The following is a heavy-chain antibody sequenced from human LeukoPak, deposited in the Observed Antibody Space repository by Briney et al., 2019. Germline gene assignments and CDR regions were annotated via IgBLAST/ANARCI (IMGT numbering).Heavy chain of an antibody. Sequence: GSSVKVSCKASGGTFSSYAISWVRQAPGQGLEWMGGIIPIFGTANYAQKFQGRVTITADESTSTAYMELSSLRSEDTAVYYCAREISGVAAAGDTGWFDPWGQGTLVTVSS. CDR3: AREISGVAAAGDTGWFDP. D-gene: IGHD6-13*01. CDR2: IIPIFGTA. J-gene: IGHJ5*02. V-gene: IGHV1-69*01. CDR1: GGTFSSYA.